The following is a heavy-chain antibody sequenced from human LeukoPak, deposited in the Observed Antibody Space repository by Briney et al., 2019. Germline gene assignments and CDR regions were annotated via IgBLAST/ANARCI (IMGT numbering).Heavy chain of an antibody. V-gene: IGHV4-34*01. Sequence: SETLSLTCAVYGGSFSGYYWSWIRQPPGKGLEWIGEIKHSGSTNYNPSLKSRVTISVDTSKNQISLKVTSVTAADTAVYYCGRGLRWTDYWGQGTLVTVSS. D-gene: IGHD2-21*01. CDR3: GRGLRWTDY. CDR1: GGSFSGYY. CDR2: IKHSGST. J-gene: IGHJ4*02.